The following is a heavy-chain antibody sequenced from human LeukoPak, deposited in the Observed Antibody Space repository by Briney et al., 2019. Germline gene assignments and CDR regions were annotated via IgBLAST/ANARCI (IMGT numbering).Heavy chain of an antibody. D-gene: IGHD5-18*01. CDR1: GYSISSGYY. CDR3: ASGGPNGIQPVDY. Sequence: KTSQTLSLTCTVSGYSISSGYYWGWIRQPPGKGLEWIGSIYHSGSTYYNPSLKSRVTISVDTSKNQFSLKLSSVTAADTAVYYCASGGPNGIQPVDYWGQGTLVTVSS. J-gene: IGHJ4*02. CDR2: IYHSGST. V-gene: IGHV4-38-2*02.